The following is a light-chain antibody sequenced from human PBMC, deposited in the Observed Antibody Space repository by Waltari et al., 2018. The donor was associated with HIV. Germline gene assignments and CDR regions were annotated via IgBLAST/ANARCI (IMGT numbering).Light chain of an antibody. CDR3: YSYAGSYTSV. V-gene: IGLV2-11*01. J-gene: IGLJ1*01. Sequence: QSVLTQPRSVSGSPGQPVTISCTGTRSHVGGYNYVSWYQQHPGKAPKLMIYEVNRRPSGVPDRFAGSKSCNTASLTISGLQTEDEADYYCYSYAGSYTSVFGNGTTVTVL. CDR2: EVN. CDR1: RSHVGGYNY.